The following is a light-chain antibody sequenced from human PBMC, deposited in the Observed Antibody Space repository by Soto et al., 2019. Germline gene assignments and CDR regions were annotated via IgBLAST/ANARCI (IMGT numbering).Light chain of an antibody. CDR2: GAS. V-gene: IGKV3-20*01. J-gene: IGKJ3*01. CDR1: QSVSSTY. CDR3: QQYGRSSLT. Sequence: EIVLTQSPGTLSLSPGERATLSCRASQSVSSTYLAWYQQKPGQAPRLLIYGASSRASGIPDRVSGSGSGTDFTLTISRLDPEEFAVYYCQQYGRSSLTFGPGTKVDIK.